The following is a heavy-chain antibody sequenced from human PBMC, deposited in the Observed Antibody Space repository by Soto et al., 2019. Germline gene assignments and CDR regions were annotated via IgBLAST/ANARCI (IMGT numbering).Heavy chain of an antibody. V-gene: IGHV4-34*01. CDR3: ARGSGIAVIPGELEDVHYDY. D-gene: IGHD2-2*01. J-gene: IGHJ4*02. CDR1: GQSFSGHT. CDR2: ISQSGST. Sequence: QVQLQQWGAGLLKPSETLSLTCAVYGQSFSGHTWSWIRQSPGKGLEWIGEISQSGSTYYNPSLKTRVTISADTSKNQFSLTLNSVTAADTGVFYCARGSGIAVIPGELEDVHYDYWGQGTLVGVSS.